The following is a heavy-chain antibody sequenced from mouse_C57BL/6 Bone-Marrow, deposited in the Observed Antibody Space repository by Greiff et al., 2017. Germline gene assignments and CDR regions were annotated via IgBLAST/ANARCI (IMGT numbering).Heavy chain of an antibody. CDR3: GRQDYGSSYDNAMDY. Sequence: EVHLVESGGGLVQPGGSLKLSCAASGFTFSDYGMAWVRQAPRKGPEWVAFISNLAYSIYYADTVTGRFTISRENAKNTLYLEMSSLRSEDTAMYYCGRQDYGSSYDNAMDYWGQGTSVTVSS. CDR1: GFTFSDYG. V-gene: IGHV5-15*01. J-gene: IGHJ4*01. CDR2: ISNLAYSI. D-gene: IGHD1-1*01.